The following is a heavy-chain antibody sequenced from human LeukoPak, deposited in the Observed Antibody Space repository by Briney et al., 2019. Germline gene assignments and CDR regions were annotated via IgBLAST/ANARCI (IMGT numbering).Heavy chain of an antibody. J-gene: IGHJ4*02. CDR2: INHSGNT. CDR1: GGSFSDYY. Sequence: SETLSLTCAVNGGSFSDYYWSWIRQPPGKGLEWIGEINHSGNTNYNPSLKSRVTISVDTPKNQFSLKLSSVIAADAAVYYCARSGHRFDYWGQGTLVTVSS. V-gene: IGHV4-34*01. CDR3: ARSGHRFDY.